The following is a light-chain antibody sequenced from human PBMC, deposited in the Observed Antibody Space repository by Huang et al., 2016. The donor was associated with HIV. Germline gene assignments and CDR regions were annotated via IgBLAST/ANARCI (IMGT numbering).Light chain of an antibody. CDR1: ETVGTN. J-gene: IGKJ2*01. CDR3: QQYNNWPPFT. V-gene: IGKV3-15*01. Sequence: EVVMTQSPATLSVFPGERATLSCRASETVGTNLAWYQQKPGQTPRLLIYGASTRPTDIPARFRGGWSVTEFTLTISSLQSEDVAVYYCQQYNNWPPFTFGQGTKLEIK. CDR2: GAS.